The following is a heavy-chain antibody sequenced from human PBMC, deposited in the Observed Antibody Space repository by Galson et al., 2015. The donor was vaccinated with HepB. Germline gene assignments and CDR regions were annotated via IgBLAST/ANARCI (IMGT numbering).Heavy chain of an antibody. CDR3: AKDLDTRAENYFDS. V-gene: IGHV4-4*02. CDR1: DGSVTSNNW. J-gene: IGHJ4*02. Sequence: SETLSLTCTVSDGSVTSNNWWSWVRQTPGKGLEWIGEIYHNGNTNYNPSLKSRVTISLDKSKNLFSLKVTSVTAADTAIYYCAKDLDTRAENYFDSWGQGTLVTVSS. D-gene: IGHD3/OR15-3a*01. CDR2: IYHNGNT.